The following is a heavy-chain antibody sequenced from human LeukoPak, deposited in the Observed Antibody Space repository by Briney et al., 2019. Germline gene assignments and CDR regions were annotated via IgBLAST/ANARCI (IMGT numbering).Heavy chain of an antibody. CDR3: AKDLYYDSSGPKDY. CDR2: TSGSGGRT. Sequence: PGGSLRLSCAASGFTFSTYAMSWVRQAPGKGLEWVSGTSGSGGRTYYADSVKGRFTISRDNSKNTLYLQMNSLRAEDTAVYYCAKDLYYDSSGPKDYWGQGTLVTVSS. CDR1: GFTFSTYA. D-gene: IGHD3-22*01. V-gene: IGHV3-23*01. J-gene: IGHJ4*02.